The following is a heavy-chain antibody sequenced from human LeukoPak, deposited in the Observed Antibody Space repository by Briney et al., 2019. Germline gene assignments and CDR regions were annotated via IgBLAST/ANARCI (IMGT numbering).Heavy chain of an antibody. CDR1: GGSISSSRYY. D-gene: IGHD6-19*01. J-gene: IGHJ5*02. CDR3: GRCVWQWPSWFDL. CDR2: IYYSGST. V-gene: IGHV4-39*01. Sequence: PETLSLTCTVSGGSISSSRYYWGWMRPPPGKGLEWIGSIYYSGSTYYNAPLKSRVTISVDTPKKQFSLKLSSVTAAHTAIYYCGRCVWQWPSWFDLRRQGPLVTVSS.